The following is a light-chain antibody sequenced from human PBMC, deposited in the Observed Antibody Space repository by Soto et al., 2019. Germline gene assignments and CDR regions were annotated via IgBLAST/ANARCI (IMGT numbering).Light chain of an antibody. Sequence: EIVMTQSPATLSVSPGERVTLSCRASHSVSSRLAWYQEKPGQPPRLLIYGASTRATGLPARFSGSGSGTEFTLTISSLQSEDFAVYYCQHYTNWPLTFGGGTKVEIK. J-gene: IGKJ4*01. CDR2: GAS. CDR3: QHYTNWPLT. V-gene: IGKV3-15*01. CDR1: HSVSSR.